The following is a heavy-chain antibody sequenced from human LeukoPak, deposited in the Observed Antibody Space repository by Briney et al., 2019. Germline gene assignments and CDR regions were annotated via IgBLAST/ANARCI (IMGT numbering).Heavy chain of an antibody. CDR3: ARDIVATIWSMDV. CDR2: IYYSGST. J-gene: IGHJ6*02. D-gene: IGHD5-12*01. V-gene: IGHV4-39*07. Sequence: PSETLSLTCTVSGGSISSSFYYWGWIRQPPGKGLEWIGSIYYSGSTYYNPSLKSRVTISVDTSKNQFSLKLSSVTAADTAVYYCARDIVATIWSMDVWGQGTTVTVSS. CDR1: GGSISSSFYY.